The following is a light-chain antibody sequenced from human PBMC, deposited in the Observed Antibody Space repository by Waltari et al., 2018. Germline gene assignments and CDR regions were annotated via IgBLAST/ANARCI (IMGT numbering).Light chain of an antibody. Sequence: DIEMTQSPSTLSATVRDRVPIACRASQSVGTWLAWSQQEPGKAPKLLIYMASSLESGVPSRFSGSGSGTEFTLAISSLQPDDFATYSCQQYSSFSTFGQGTKV. CDR2: MAS. V-gene: IGKV1-5*03. CDR1: QSVGTW. J-gene: IGKJ2*01. CDR3: QQYSSFST.